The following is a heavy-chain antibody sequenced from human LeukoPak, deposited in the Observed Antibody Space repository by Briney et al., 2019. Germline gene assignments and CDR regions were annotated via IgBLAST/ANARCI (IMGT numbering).Heavy chain of an antibody. Sequence: ASVKVSCKASGYTFTSYAMHWVRQAPGQRLEWMGWINAGNGNTKYSQKLQGRVTITRDTSASTAYMELSSLRSEDTAVYYCAGAGTTVTDFDYWGQGTLVTVSS. V-gene: IGHV1-3*01. CDR3: AGAGTTVTDFDY. CDR2: INAGNGNT. D-gene: IGHD4-17*01. CDR1: GYTFTSYA. J-gene: IGHJ4*02.